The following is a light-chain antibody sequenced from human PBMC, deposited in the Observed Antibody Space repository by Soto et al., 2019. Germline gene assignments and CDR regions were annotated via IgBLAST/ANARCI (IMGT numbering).Light chain of an antibody. CDR2: AAS. J-gene: IGKJ2*01. CDR1: QGISSW. CDR3: QQANSFPPT. Sequence: DIQMTQSPSSVSASVGDRVTFTCRASQGISSWLDWYQQKPGKAPKLLIYAASSLQSGVPSRFSGSGSGTDFTLTVSSLQPEDSATYYCQQANSFPPTFGQGTKLEI. V-gene: IGKV1D-12*01.